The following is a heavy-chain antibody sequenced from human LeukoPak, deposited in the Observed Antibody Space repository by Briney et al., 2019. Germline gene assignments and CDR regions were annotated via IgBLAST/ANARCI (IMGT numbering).Heavy chain of an antibody. CDR2: IYTSGST. CDR3: ARDPGTRSPFDY. CDR1: GGSISSYY. V-gene: IGHV4-4*07. J-gene: IGHJ4*02. D-gene: IGHD1-26*01. Sequence: SETLSLTCTVSGGSISSYYWSWIRQLAGKGLEWIGRIYTSGSTNYNPSLKSRVTMSVDTSKNQFSLKLNSVTAADTAVYYCARDPGTRSPFDYWGQGTLVTVSS.